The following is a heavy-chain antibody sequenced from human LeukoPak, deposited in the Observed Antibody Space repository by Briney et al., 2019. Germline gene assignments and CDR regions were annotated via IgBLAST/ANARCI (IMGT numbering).Heavy chain of an antibody. CDR2: IYYSGST. V-gene: IGHV4-34*01. CDR3: GRTPNLGAHAAFDM. CDR1: GGSFSGYY. D-gene: IGHD6-6*01. Sequence: KTSETLSLTCAVYGGSFSGYYWSWIRQPPGKGLEWIGTIYYSGSTYYNPSLKSRLTISVDTSKNQFSLKLSSVTAADTAVYYCGRTPNLGAHAAFDMWGQGTMVTVSS. J-gene: IGHJ3*02.